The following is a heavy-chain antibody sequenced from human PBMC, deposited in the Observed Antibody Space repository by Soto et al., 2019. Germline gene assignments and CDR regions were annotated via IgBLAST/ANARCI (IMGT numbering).Heavy chain of an antibody. CDR3: VRDGTKTLRDWFDP. J-gene: IGHJ5*02. D-gene: IGHD1-1*01. Sequence: PSETLSRTCTVSIASISGFYWSWIRNSAGKGLEWIGRIYASGTTDYNPSLKSRVMMSVDTSKKQFSLKLRSVTAADTAVYYCVRDGTKTLRDWFDPSGQGISVTVSS. CDR1: IASISGFY. V-gene: IGHV4-4*07. CDR2: IYASGTT.